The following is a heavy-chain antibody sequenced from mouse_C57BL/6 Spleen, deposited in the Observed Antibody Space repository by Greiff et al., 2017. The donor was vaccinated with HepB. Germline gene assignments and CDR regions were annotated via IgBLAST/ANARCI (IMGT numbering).Heavy chain of an antibody. D-gene: IGHD2-14*01. CDR3: ARGEYDVWFAY. V-gene: IGHV1-80*01. J-gene: IGHJ3*01. CDR1: GYAFSSYW. Sequence: VQLQESGAELVKPGASVKISCKASGYAFSSYWMNWVKQRPGKGLEWIGQIYPGDGDTNYNGKFKGKATLTADKSSSTAYMQLSSLTSEDSAVYFCARGEYDVWFAYWGQGTLVTVSA. CDR2: IYPGDGDT.